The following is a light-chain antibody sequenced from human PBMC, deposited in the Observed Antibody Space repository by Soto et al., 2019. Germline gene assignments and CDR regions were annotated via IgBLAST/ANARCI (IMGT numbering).Light chain of an antibody. J-gene: IGKJ1*01. V-gene: IGKV1-9*01. CDR3: QQYDSYSWT. CDR1: QGITNN. Sequence: DIHLTQSPSFLSASVGDRVTITCRASQGITNNLAWYQQKPGKPPTLLIYAESTLQSGVPSRFSGRGSGTDFTLTISSLQPEDFASYYCQQYDSYSWTFGQGTKVDIK. CDR2: AES.